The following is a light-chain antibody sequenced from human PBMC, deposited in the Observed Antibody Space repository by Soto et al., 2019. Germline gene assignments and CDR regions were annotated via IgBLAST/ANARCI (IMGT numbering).Light chain of an antibody. V-gene: IGLV6-57*01. J-gene: IGLJ3*02. CDR2: AHN. CDR3: QSDHGV. Sequence: NFMLTQPHSVSESPGKTVTISCTRNSGSFASNYVQCYQQRPGCSPTTVIYAHNQRPSGVPDRFSGSIDSSCNSASLTISGLKTDDEADYYCQSDHGVFGGGTKLTVL. CDR1: SGSFASNY.